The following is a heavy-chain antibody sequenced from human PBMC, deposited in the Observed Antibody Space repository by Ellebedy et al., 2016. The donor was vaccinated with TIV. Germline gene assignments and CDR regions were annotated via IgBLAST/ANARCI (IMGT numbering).Heavy chain of an antibody. Sequence: AASVKVSCKASGYTFSSYYIHWVRQAPGQGLEWVGLIDPSDGSTTYAQNFQGRVTMARDPSTNTLYMDLTSLGSEDTAVNYCARDSAYGYTVTTYYYYSGLDVWGQGTTVTVSS. V-gene: IGHV1-46*01. CDR2: IDPSDGST. CDR1: GYTFSSYY. D-gene: IGHD4-11*01. CDR3: ARDSAYGYTVTTYYYYSGLDV. J-gene: IGHJ6*02.